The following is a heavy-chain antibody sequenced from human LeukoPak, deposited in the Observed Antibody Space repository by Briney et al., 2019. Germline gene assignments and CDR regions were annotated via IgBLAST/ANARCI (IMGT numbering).Heavy chain of an antibody. J-gene: IGHJ4*02. CDR1: GGSISSYY. D-gene: IGHD1-26*01. CDR3: ARDPFGPIVGATGFDY. Sequence: SETLSPTCTVPGGSISSYYWSWIRQPPGKGLEWIGYIYCSGSTNYNPSLKSRVTISVDTSKNQFSLKLSSVTAADTAVYYCARDPFGPIVGATGFDYWGQGTLVTVSS. V-gene: IGHV4-59*01. CDR2: IYCSGST.